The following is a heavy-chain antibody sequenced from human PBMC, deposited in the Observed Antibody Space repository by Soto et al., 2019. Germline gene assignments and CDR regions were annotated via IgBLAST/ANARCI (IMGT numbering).Heavy chain of an antibody. CDR1: GFIFSDYA. CDR3: AKVGTQTLSGSYLSS. J-gene: IGHJ4*02. V-gene: IGHV3-30*18. Sequence: QVQLVESGGGVVRPGRSLRLSCSASGFIFSDYAMHWVRQAPGKGMEWVAVILFDGNKKYYADSVKGRFTISSDNTKNTSYLIMKRPRAEDTTGYYCAKVGTQTLSGSYLSSWGKGSLVTVPS. CDR2: ILFDGNKK. D-gene: IGHD1-26*01.